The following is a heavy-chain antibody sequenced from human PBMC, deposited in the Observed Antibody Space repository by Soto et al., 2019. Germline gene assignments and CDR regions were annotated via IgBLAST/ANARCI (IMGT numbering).Heavy chain of an antibody. CDR3: ARVRGNYYDSSGYYSGEYYFDY. D-gene: IGHD3-22*01. CDR1: GGSISSYY. Sequence: QVQLQESGPGLVKPSETLSLTCTVSGGSISSYYWSWIRQPPGKGLEWIGYIYYSGSTNYNPSLKSRVTISGDTSKNQFSLKLSSVTAADTAVYYCARVRGNYYDSSGYYSGEYYFDYWGQGTLVTVSS. V-gene: IGHV4-59*01. J-gene: IGHJ4*02. CDR2: IYYSGST.